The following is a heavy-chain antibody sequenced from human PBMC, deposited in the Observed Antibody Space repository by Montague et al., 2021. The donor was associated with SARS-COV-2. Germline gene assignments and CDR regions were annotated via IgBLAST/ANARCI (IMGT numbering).Heavy chain of an antibody. J-gene: IGHJ4*02. CDR1: GVSVTDYY. CDR2: VLYNKGT. V-gene: IGHV4-59*08. CDR3: VRHPHYDGLNGPPTF. Sequence: SETLSLTCTVSGVSVTDYYWSWIRQPPGKGLEWVGDVLYNKGTNFNPPLKSRVAISVDTSKNQFSLRLTSVTAADTAFYDCVRHPHYDGLNGPPTFWDQGTLATVSS. D-gene: IGHD3-9*01.